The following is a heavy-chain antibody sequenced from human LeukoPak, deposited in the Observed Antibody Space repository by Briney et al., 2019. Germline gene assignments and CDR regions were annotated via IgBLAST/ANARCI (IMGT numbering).Heavy chain of an antibody. V-gene: IGHV3-48*03. Sequence: GGSLRLSCAASGFTFSSYEMNWVRQAPGKGLEWVSYISSSGSTIYYADSVKGRFTISRDNAKNSLYLQMNSLRAEDTAVYYCAREVGRYQLLRDYRGQGTLVTVSS. J-gene: IGHJ4*02. CDR2: ISSSGSTI. D-gene: IGHD2-2*01. CDR1: GFTFSSYE. CDR3: AREVGRYQLLRDY.